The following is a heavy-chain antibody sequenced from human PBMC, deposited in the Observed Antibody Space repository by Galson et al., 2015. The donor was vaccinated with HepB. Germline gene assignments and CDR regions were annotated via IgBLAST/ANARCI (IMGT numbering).Heavy chain of an antibody. CDR3: TRRRFRRVTMISGMDV. CDR1: GFTFSGSA. V-gene: IGHV3-73*01. J-gene: IGHJ6*02. D-gene: IGHD3-22*01. CDR2: IRSKANSYAT. Sequence: SLRLSCAASGFTFSGSAMHWVRQASGKGLEWVGRIRSKANSYATAYAASVKGRFTISRDDSKNTAYLQMNSLKTEDTAVYYCTRRRFRRVTMISGMDVWGQGTTVTVSS.